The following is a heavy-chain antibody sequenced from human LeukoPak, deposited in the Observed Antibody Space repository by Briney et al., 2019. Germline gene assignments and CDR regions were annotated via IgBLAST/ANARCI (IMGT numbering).Heavy chain of an antibody. J-gene: IGHJ4*02. D-gene: IGHD3-9*01. V-gene: IGHV4-59*08. CDR2: IYYSGST. CDR1: GGSISSYY. CDR3: ARGVRYFDWLLYNGPFDY. Sequence: SETMSLTCTVYGGSISSYYWSWIRQPPGKGLEWIGPIYYSGSTYYNPSLKSRVTISVDTSKNQFSLKLSSVTAADAAVYYCARGVRYFDWLLYNGPFDYWGQGTLVTVSP.